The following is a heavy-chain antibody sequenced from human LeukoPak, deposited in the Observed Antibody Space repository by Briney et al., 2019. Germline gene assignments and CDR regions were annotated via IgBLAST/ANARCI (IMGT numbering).Heavy chain of an antibody. CDR2: ISSSGSTI. J-gene: IGHJ4*02. CDR1: GFTFSSYE. Sequence: GGSLRLSCAASGFTFSSYEMNWVRQAPGKGLKWVSYISSSGSTIYYADSVKGRFTISRDNAKNSLYLQMNSLRAEDTAVYYCARDLRYSSSYAPFDYWGQGTLVTVSS. V-gene: IGHV3-48*03. CDR3: ARDLRYSSSYAPFDY. D-gene: IGHD6-13*01.